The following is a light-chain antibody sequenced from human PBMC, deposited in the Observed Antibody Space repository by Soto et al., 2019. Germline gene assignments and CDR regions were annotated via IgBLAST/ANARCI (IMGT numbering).Light chain of an antibody. CDR3: LQHNSYTLT. J-gene: IGKJ5*01. CDR1: QGISNY. Sequence: DIQMNQSASALSASIGDRVNITCRASQGISNYLAWFQQKPGNVPRRLIYAASSLHTGVPSRFSGSGSGTEFTLTISSLQTEDFATYYCLQHNSYTLTFGQGTRLEIK. V-gene: IGKV1-17*03. CDR2: AAS.